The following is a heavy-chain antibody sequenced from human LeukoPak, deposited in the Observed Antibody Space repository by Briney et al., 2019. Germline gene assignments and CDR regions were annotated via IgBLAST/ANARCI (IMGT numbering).Heavy chain of an antibody. D-gene: IGHD5-24*01. J-gene: IGHJ4*02. Sequence: SETLSLTCTVSGGSTSGYYWSWFRQPPGKGLEWIGYFFNSGSSNYNPSLKSRVTISVDTSKNHFSLRLRSVTAADAAVYYCARAGPIINGYNPGLFDYWGQGTLVTVSS. V-gene: IGHV4-59*01. CDR2: FFNSGSS. CDR1: GGSTSGYY. CDR3: ARAGPIINGYNPGLFDY.